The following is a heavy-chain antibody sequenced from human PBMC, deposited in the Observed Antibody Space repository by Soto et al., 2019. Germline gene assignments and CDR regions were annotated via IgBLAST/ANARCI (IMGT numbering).Heavy chain of an antibody. CDR1: GYTFTGYY. CDR2: INAGNGNT. Sequence: ASVKVSCKASGYTFTGYYMHWVRQAPGQGLEWMAWINAGNGNTKYSQKFQGRVTITRDTSASTAYIELSRLTFDDTAVYYCAREYISSWFDYWGQGTLVTVSS. CDR3: AREYISSWFDY. V-gene: IGHV1-3*01. D-gene: IGHD6-13*01. J-gene: IGHJ4*02.